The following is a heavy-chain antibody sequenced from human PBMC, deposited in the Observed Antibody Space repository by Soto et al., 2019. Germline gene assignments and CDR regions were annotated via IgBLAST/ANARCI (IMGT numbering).Heavy chain of an antibody. J-gene: IGHJ4*02. Sequence: PSETLSLTCTVSGGSITGYYWSWFRQPPGKRLEWIGDIYYRGSTNYNSSLKSRLTISLDTSKNQFSLKLTSVTTADTAVYYCARANYFDSWGQGAPVTVSS. V-gene: IGHV4-59*01. CDR3: ARANYFDS. CDR2: IYYRGST. CDR1: GGSITGYY.